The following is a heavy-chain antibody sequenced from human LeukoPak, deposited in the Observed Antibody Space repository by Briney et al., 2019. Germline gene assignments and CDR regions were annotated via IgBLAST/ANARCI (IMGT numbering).Heavy chain of an antibody. CDR1: GGSISSSNCY. J-gene: IGHJ4*02. D-gene: IGHD5-18*01. V-gene: IGHV4-39*02. CDR3: ARADTAMVAFDY. CDR2: IYYSGGT. Sequence: PSETLSLTCTVSGGSISSSNCYWGWIRQPPGKGLEWIGSIYYSGGTYYNASLKSRVTISIDTSKNQFSLKLSSVTAADTAVYYCARADTAMVAFDYWGQGTLVTVSS.